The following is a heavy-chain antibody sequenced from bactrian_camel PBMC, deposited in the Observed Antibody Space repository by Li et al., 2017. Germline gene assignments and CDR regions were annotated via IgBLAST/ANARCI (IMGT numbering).Heavy chain of an antibody. CDR3: ATGIVSGGGSSLFEY. CDR1: RYTYSPYC. Sequence: HVQLVESGGGSVQPGGSLRLSCAASRYTYSPYCMAWYRQAPGKESEFVSVIGRDASTRYADAVKGRFTISKDNVKNTLYLQLNSLRTEDSAMYYCATGIVSGGGSSLFEYWGQGTQVTVS. V-gene: IGHV3S26*01. D-gene: IGHD4*01. J-gene: IGHJ4*01. CDR2: IGRDAST.